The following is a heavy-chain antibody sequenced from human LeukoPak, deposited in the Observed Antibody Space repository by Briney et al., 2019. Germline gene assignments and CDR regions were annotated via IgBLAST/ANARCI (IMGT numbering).Heavy chain of an antibody. J-gene: IGHJ1*01. D-gene: IGHD6-13*01. CDR3: ARGPRNSSSYQYFQH. CDR1: GFTFRDYS. CDR2: ISSSSAYI. Sequence: PGGSLRLSXAASGFTFRDYSMNWVRQAPGKGLEWVSSISSSSAYIYYADSVKGRFTVSRDNAENSLSLQMNSLRAEDSAIYHCARGPRNSSSYQYFQHWGQGTLVTVSS. V-gene: IGHV3-21*01.